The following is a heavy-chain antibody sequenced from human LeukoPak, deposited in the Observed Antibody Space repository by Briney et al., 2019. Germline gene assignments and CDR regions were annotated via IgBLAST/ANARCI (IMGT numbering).Heavy chain of an antibody. V-gene: IGHV3-33*01. J-gene: IGHJ5*02. Sequence: QPGRSLRLSCAASGFTFSSYGMHWVRQAPGKGLEWVAVIWYVGSNEYYADSVKGRFTISRDTSKSTLYLQMNSLRAEDTAVYYCARGALQLVPRTGFDPWGQGTLVTVSS. CDR1: GFTFSSYG. D-gene: IGHD6-13*01. CDR3: ARGALQLVPRTGFDP. CDR2: IWYVGSNE.